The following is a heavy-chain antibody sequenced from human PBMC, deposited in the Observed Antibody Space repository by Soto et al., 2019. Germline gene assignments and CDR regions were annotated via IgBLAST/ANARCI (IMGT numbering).Heavy chain of an antibody. CDR1: GGTFSSYA. CDR3: ARWDSSSWGKFDP. V-gene: IGHV1-69*01. CDR2: IIPIFGTA. J-gene: IGHJ5*02. Sequence: GXSVKVSCKASGGTFSSYAISWGREAPGQGLEWMGGIIPIFGTANYAQKFQGRVTITADESTSTAYMELSSLRSEDTAVYYCARWDSSSWGKFDPWGQGTLVTVSS. D-gene: IGHD6-13*01.